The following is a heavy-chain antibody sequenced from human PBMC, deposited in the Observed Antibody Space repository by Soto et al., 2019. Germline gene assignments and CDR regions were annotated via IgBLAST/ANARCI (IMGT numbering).Heavy chain of an antibody. J-gene: IGHJ6*02. D-gene: IGHD2-2*01. V-gene: IGHV4-31*03. CDR3: ARDCSSTSCYANYYYGMDV. Sequence: SSETLSLTCTVSGGSISSGGYYWSWIRQHPGKGLEWIGYIYYSGSTYYNPSLKSRVTISVDTSKNQFSLKLSSVTAADTAVYYCARDCSSTSCYANYYYGMDVWGQGTTVTVSS. CDR2: IYYSGST. CDR1: GGSISSGGYY.